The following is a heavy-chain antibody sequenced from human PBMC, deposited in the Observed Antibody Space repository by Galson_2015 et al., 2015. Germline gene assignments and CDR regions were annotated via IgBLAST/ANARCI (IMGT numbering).Heavy chain of an antibody. CDR1: GFTFSSYW. CDR2: INQDGSEK. D-gene: IGHD2-21*01. Sequence: SLRLSCAASGFTFSSYWMSWVRQAPGQGLEWVANINQDGSEKYYMDSVKGRFTISRDNAKNSLYLQMNSLRAEDTAVYYCARCVVIRWFDPWGQGTLVTVSS. CDR3: ARCVVIRWFDP. J-gene: IGHJ5*02. V-gene: IGHV3-7*01.